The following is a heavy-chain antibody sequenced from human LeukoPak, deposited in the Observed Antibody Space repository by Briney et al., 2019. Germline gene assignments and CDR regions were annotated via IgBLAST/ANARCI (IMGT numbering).Heavy chain of an antibody. CDR2: ISSSSSYI. CDR3: ARATIFGWFDL. D-gene: IGHD3-3*01. V-gene: IGHV3-21*01. CDR1: GFTFSSYS. Sequence: GGSLGLFCAASGFTFSSYSMNWVRQAPGKGLEWVSSISSSSSYIYYADSVKGRFTISRDNAKNSLYLQMNSLRAEDTAVYYCARATIFGWFDLWGQGTLVTVSS. J-gene: IGHJ5*02.